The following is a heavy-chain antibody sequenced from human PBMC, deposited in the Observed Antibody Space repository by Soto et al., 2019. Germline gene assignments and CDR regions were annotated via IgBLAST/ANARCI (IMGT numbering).Heavy chain of an antibody. CDR3: ARDQGNTIFGVVIHYGMDV. J-gene: IGHJ6*02. CDR2: IYYSGST. CDR1: GGSISSGGYY. Sequence: SETLSLTCTVSGGSISSGGYYWSWIRQHPGKGLEWIGYIYYSGSTYYNPSLKSRVTISVDTSKNQFSLKLSSVTAADTAVYYCARDQGNTIFGVVIHYGMDVWGQGTTVTVSS. V-gene: IGHV4-31*03. D-gene: IGHD3-3*01.